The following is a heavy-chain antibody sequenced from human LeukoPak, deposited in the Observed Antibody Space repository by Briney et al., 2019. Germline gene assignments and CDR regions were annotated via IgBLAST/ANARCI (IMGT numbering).Heavy chain of an antibody. D-gene: IGHD6-13*01. CDR2: IWFDGSNK. J-gene: IGHJ4*02. Sequence: GGSLRLSGAASGFTFSNYAMHWVRQAPGKGLEWVAVIWFDGSNKYHADSVKGRFTISRDNSENTLYLQMHSLRAEDTAMYFCARAQKDDSNWLFDSWGQGTLVTVSS. CDR1: GFTFSNYA. V-gene: IGHV3-33*01. CDR3: ARAQKDDSNWLFDS.